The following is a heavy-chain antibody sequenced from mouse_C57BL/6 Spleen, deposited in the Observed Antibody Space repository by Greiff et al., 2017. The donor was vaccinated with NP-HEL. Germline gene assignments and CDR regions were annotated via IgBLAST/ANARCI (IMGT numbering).Heavy chain of an antibody. CDR1: GFSFNTYA. J-gene: IGHJ3*01. D-gene: IGHD2-4*01. V-gene: IGHV10-1*01. CDR3: VRGGYDYDFAY. CDR2: IRSKSNNYAT. Sequence: GGGLVQPNGSLKLSCAASGFSFNTYAMNWVRQAPGKGLEWVARIRSKSNNYATYYADSVKDRFTISRDDSESMLYLQMNNLKTEDTAMYYCVRGGYDYDFAYWGQGTLVTVSA.